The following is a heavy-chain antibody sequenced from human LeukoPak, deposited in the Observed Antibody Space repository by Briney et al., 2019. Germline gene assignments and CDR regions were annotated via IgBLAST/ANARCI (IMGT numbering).Heavy chain of an antibody. CDR2: ILYDGSNK. Sequence: GGSLRLSCAASGFTFSRYAMHWVRQAPGKGLEWVAVILYDGSNKYYADSVRGRLTISRDNSKNTLYLQMNSLRAEDTAVYYCARGEFNGLDYWGQGTLVTVSS. V-gene: IGHV3-30-3*01. D-gene: IGHD2-8*01. CDR3: ARGEFNGLDY. CDR1: GFTFSRYA. J-gene: IGHJ4*02.